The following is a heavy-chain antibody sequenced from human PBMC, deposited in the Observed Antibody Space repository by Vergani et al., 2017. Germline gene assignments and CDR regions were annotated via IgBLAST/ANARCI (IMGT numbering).Heavy chain of an antibody. CDR3: ARSSGWYVYYMDV. CDR1: GFTFSSYG. CDR2: ISYDGSNK. V-gene: IGHV3-30*03. Sequence: QVQLVEPGGGVVQPGRSLRLSCAASGFTFSSYGMHWVRQAPGKGLEWVAVISYDGSNKYYADSVKGRFTISRDNSKNTLYLQMNSLRAEDTAVYYCARSSGWYVYYMDVWGKGTTVTVSS. J-gene: IGHJ6*03. D-gene: IGHD6-19*01.